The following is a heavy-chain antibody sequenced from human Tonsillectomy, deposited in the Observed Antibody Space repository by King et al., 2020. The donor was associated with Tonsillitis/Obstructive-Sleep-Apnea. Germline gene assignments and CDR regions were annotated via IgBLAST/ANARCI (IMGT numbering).Heavy chain of an antibody. CDR3: ASRRITMVQGAMDV. V-gene: IGHV4-61*08. CDR2: IYYSGST. CDR1: GPSVSSAAYH. D-gene: IGHD3-10*01. Sequence: QLQESGPGLVKPSETLSLTCTVSGPSVSSAAYHWSWIRQPPGKGLEWIGYIYYSGSTNYSPSLKSRVTISVNTSKNQFSLKLSSVTAADTAVYFCASRRITMVQGAMDVWGKGTTVTVSS. J-gene: IGHJ6*03.